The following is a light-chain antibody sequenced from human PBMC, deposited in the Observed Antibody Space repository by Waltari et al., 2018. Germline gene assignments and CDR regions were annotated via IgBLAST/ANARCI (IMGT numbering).Light chain of an antibody. CDR3: AAWDDILSGYV. Sequence: QSVLTQPPSASGTPGQRVTISCSARSSNIGSTYVSWLQQGPGTAPRTLSDWNDQRPSGVPDRFSGSKSGTSGSLAISGLRSEDEGDYYCAAWDDILSGYVFATGTRVTVL. CDR1: SSNIGSTY. V-gene: IGLV1-47*01. J-gene: IGLJ1*01. CDR2: WND.